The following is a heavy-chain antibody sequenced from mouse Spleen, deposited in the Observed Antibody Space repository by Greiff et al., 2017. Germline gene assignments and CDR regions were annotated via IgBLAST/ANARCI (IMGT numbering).Heavy chain of an antibody. CDR1: GYTFTSYW. J-gene: IGHJ2*01. Sequence: QVQLQQSGAELVRPGTSVKLSCKASGYTFTSYWMHWVKQRPGQGLEWIGVIDPSDSYTNYNQKFKGKATLTVDTSSSTAYMQLSSLTSEDSAVYYCAREDPSYYYGSSYGFDYWGQGTTLTVSS. V-gene: IGHV1-59*01. CDR3: AREDPSYYYGSSYGFDY. D-gene: IGHD1-1*01. CDR2: IDPSDSYT.